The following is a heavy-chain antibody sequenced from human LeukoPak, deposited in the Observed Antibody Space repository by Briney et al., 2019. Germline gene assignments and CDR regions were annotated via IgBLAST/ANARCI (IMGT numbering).Heavy chain of an antibody. CDR1: GFTFSDYA. V-gene: IGHV3-64*04. CDR3: ARIETVADAFDI. Sequence: GGSLRLSCSASGFTFSDYAMHWVRQAPGKGLEYVSVISTNGGSTYYADSVKGRFTISRDNSKNTLYLQMNSLRAEDTAVYYCARIETVADAFDIWGQGTLVTVSS. D-gene: IGHD1-1*01. CDR2: ISTNGGST. J-gene: IGHJ3*02.